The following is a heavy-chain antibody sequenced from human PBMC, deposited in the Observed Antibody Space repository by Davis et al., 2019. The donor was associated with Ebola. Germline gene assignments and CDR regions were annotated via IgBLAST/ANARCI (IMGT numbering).Heavy chain of an antibody. CDR3: AKGTYSRY. CDR2: ISSNGGST. V-gene: IGHV3-64*01. Sequence: GESLKISCAASGFTFSSYAMHWVRQAPGKGLEYVSAISSNGGSTYYANSVKGRFTISRDNSKNTLYLQMNSLRAEDTAVYYCAKGTYSRYWGQGTLVTVSS. D-gene: IGHD4-11*01. J-gene: IGHJ4*02. CDR1: GFTFSSYA.